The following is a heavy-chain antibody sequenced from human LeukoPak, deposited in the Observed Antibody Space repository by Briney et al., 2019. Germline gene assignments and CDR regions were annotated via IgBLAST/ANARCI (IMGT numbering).Heavy chain of an antibody. CDR3: ARALLWFGELSNWFYP. J-gene: IGHJ5*02. V-gene: IGHV4-34*01. D-gene: IGHD3-10*01. Sequence: KPSETLSLTCAVYGGSFSGYYWSWLRQPPGKGLEWIGEINHSGSTNYNPSLKSRVTISVQTSKNQFFLKLSSVTAADTAVYYCARALLWFGELSNWFYPWGQGTLVTVSS. CDR1: GGSFSGYY. CDR2: INHSGST.